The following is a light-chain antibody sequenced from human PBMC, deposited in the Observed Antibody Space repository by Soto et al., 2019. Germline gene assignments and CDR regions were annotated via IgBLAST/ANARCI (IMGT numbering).Light chain of an antibody. CDR2: DVS. V-gene: IGLV2-8*01. CDR3: SSYAGSNNFVV. Sequence: QSALTQPPSASGSPGQSVTISCTGTSSDIGYYNYVSWYQQHPGKAPKLMIYDVSKRPSGVPDRFSGSKSGNAASLTVSGLQAEDEADYYCSSYAGSNNFVVFGGGTKLTVL. J-gene: IGLJ2*01. CDR1: SSDIGYYNY.